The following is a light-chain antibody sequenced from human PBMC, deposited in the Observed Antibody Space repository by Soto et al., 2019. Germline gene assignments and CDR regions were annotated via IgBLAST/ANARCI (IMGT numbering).Light chain of an antibody. V-gene: IGKV3-20*01. CDR2: GAS. Sequence: EIVLTQSPDTLSLSPGERATLSCRASQSVSSGYLAWYQQKPGQAPRLLIYGASSRATGIPDSFSGSGSGTDFTLTISRLEPGDFAVYYCQQYCSSPYTFGQGTKLEIK. J-gene: IGKJ2*01. CDR3: QQYCSSPYT. CDR1: QSVSSGY.